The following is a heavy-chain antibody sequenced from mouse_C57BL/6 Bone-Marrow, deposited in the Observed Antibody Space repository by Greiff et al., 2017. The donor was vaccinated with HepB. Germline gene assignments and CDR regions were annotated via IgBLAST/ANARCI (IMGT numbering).Heavy chain of an antibody. J-gene: IGHJ4*01. CDR3: ARPVYGRTSVDY. D-gene: IGHD1-1*02. CDR2: IWSDGST. Sequence: VQLQESGPGLVAPSQSLSITCTASGFSLTSYGVHWVRQPPGKGLEWLVVIWSDGSTTSNSALKSRLSISKDNSKNQVFLKMNSLQTDDTAMYYYARPVYGRTSVDYWGQGTSVTVSS. V-gene: IGHV2-6*03. CDR1: GFSLTSYG.